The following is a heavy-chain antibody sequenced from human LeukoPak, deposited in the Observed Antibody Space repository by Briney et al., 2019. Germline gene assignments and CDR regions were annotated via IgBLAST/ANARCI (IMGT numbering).Heavy chain of an antibody. Sequence: PGGSLRLSCAASGFTFSSYSMNWVRQAPGKGLEWVSAISGSGGSTYYADSVKGRFTISRDNSKNTPYLQMNSLRAEDTAVYYCVLSVTTSSGNDYWGQGTLVTVSS. V-gene: IGHV3-23*01. CDR3: VLSVTTSSGNDY. CDR2: ISGSGGST. D-gene: IGHD4-17*01. J-gene: IGHJ4*02. CDR1: GFTFSSYS.